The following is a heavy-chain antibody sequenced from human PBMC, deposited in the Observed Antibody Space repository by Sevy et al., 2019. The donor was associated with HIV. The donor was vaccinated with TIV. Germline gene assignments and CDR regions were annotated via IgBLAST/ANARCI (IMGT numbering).Heavy chain of an antibody. D-gene: IGHD3-22*01. J-gene: IGHJ4*02. Sequence: GGSLRLSCAGSGFTFSDAAIHWVRQASGKGLEWLGRIRGKANNYGTAYAASVKDRFSITRNELKDTAYLQMNSLRTEDAAMYYCSIYYDIRAFDSWGQGTQVTVSS. CDR2: IRGKANNYGT. V-gene: IGHV3-73*01. CDR3: SIYYDIRAFDS. CDR1: GFTFSDAA.